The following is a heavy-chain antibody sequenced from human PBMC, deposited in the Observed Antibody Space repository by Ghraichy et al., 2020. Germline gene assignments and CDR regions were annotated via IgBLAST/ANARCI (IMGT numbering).Heavy chain of an antibody. D-gene: IGHD3-10*01. V-gene: IGHV1-69*04. CDR2: IIPILGIA. Sequence: SVKVSCKASGGTFSSYAISWVRQAPRQGLEWMGRIIPILGIANYAQKFQGRVTMTADKSTSTAYMELSSLRSEDTAVYYCARGSTGRALGYYYYYMDVWGKGTTVTVSS. CDR3: ARGSTGRALGYYYYYMDV. J-gene: IGHJ6*03. CDR1: GGTFSSYA.